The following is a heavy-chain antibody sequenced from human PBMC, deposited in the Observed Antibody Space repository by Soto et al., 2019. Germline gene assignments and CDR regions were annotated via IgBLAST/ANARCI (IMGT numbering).Heavy chain of an antibody. D-gene: IGHD5-12*01. J-gene: IGHJ4*02. CDR1: GGTFSSYA. Sequence: ASVKVSCKASGGTFSSYAISWVRQAPGQGLEWMGGIIPIFGTANYAQKFQGRVTITADKSTSTAYMELSSLRSEDTAVYYCAREREDGYNPGDFDYWGQGTLVTVSS. V-gene: IGHV1-69*06. CDR2: IIPIFGTA. CDR3: AREREDGYNPGDFDY.